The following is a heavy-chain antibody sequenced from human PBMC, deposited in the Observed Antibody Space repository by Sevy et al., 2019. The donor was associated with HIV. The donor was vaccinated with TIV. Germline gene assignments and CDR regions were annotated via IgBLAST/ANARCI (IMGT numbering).Heavy chain of an antibody. V-gene: IGHV3-15*01. J-gene: IGHJ3*02. D-gene: IGHD3-22*01. CDR1: GFTFSNAW. CDR2: IKSKTDGGTT. CDR3: TTAYYYDSSGDPENDAFDI. Sequence: GGSLRLSCAASGFTFSNAWMSWVRQAPGKGLEWVGRIKSKTDGGTTDYAAPGKGRFTISRDDSKNTLYLQMNSLKTEDTAVYYCTTAYYYDSSGDPENDAFDIWGQGTMVTVSS.